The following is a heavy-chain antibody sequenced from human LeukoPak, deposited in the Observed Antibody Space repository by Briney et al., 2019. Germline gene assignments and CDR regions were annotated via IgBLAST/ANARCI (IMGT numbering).Heavy chain of an antibody. J-gene: IGHJ6*03. CDR2: IKQDGSDK. CDR1: GFTFSSYW. CDR3: ARVIAARPARRYYYYMDV. Sequence: PGGSLRLSCAASGFTFSSYWMSWVRQAPGKGLEWVANIKQDGSDKYYVDSVEGRFTISRDNAENSLYLQMNSLRAEDTAVYYCARVIAARPARRYYYYMDVWSKGTTVTVSS. V-gene: IGHV3-7*01. D-gene: IGHD6-6*01.